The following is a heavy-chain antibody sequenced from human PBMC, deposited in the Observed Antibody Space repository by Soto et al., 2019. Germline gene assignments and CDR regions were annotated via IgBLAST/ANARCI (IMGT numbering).Heavy chain of an antibody. CDR2: IYHDGST. J-gene: IGHJ6*02. D-gene: IGHD3-22*01. CDR1: GASISSSNW. V-gene: IGHV4-4*02. CDR3: ARHYYYANHYYYAMDV. Sequence: SETLSLTCAVSGASISSSNWWSWVRHPPGKGLEWIGDIYHDGSTNRNPSLKSRATISVDKSKNQFSLGLTSVTAADTAVYYCARHYYYANHYYYAMDVWGQGXTVTVSS.